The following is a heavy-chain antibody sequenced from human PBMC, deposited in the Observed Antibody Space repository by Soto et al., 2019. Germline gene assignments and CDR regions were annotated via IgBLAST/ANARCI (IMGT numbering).Heavy chain of an antibody. CDR1: GGSISSDNYY. V-gene: IGHV4-30-4*01. CDR2: IYYTGST. J-gene: IGHJ4*02. D-gene: IGHD3-22*01. Sequence: SETLSLTXTVSGGSISSDNYYWSWIRQPPGKGLEWIGYIYYTGSTYYNPSLKSRVVISIDTSQNQFSLKLSSVTAADTAVYYCASTSYFDNSGSANWGQGTLVTAPQ. CDR3: ASTSYFDNSGSAN.